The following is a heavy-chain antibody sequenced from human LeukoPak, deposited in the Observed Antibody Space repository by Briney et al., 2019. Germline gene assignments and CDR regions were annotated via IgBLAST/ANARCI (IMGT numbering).Heavy chain of an antibody. CDR3: ARTPVTYYSDTSYKYYAEYFQH. D-gene: IGHD3-22*01. CDR2: ISVHNGHT. V-gene: IGHV1-18*01. CDR1: GYSFNTYG. Sequence: ASVKVSCKASGYSFNTYGITWVRQAPGQGLEWMRWISVHNGHTNYAQNLQGRVTMTTDTSTSTAYMELRSLRSDDTVVYYCARTPVTYYSDTSYKYYAEYFQHWGQGTLVSVSS. J-gene: IGHJ1*01.